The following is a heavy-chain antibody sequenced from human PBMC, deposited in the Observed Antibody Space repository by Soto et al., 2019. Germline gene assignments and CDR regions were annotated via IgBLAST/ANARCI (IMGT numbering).Heavy chain of an antibody. J-gene: IGHJ4*02. CDR1: GYNFTDYA. V-gene: IGHV1-3*01. CDR2: IAPGNGNT. CDR3: AKGSRMWTPDY. D-gene: IGHD2-21*01. Sequence: QVQLVQSGAEVKKPGASVKVFCKASGYNFTDYAIHWVRQAPGQRLELMGWIAPGNGNTKYSQNFQGRVTITRDTSATTAYMELSSLRSEDTAVYYCAKGSRMWTPDYWGQGTLVTVSS.